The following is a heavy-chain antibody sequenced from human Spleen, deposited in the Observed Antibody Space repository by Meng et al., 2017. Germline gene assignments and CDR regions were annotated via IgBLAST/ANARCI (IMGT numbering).Heavy chain of an antibody. D-gene: IGHD7-27*01. V-gene: IGHV3-30*01. CDR1: GFTFSSYA. Sequence: GESLKISCAASGFTFSSYAMHWVRQAPGKGLEWVAVISYDGSNKYYADSVKGRFTISRDNSKNTLYLQMNSLRAEDTAVYYCARDLYHTGNFDYWGQGTLVTVSS. CDR2: ISYDGSNK. J-gene: IGHJ4*02. CDR3: ARDLYHTGNFDY.